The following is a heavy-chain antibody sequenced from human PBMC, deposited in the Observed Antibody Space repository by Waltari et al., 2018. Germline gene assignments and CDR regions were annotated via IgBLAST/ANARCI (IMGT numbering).Heavy chain of an antibody. V-gene: IGHV4-34*01. CDR1: GGSFSGYY. Sequence: QVQLQQWGAGLLKPSETLSLTCAVYGGSFSGYYWSCIRQPPGTGREWIGAINHSGSTKYSPSLKSGVTISVDTSKNQFSLKLSSGTAADTAVYYWARGHRYITIFGVVSNGMDVGGQGTTVTVSS. J-gene: IGHJ6*02. CDR3: ARGHRYITIFGVVSNGMDV. CDR2: INHSGST. D-gene: IGHD3-3*01.